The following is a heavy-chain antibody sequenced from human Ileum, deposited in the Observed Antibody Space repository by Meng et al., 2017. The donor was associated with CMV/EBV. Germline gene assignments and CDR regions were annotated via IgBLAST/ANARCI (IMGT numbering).Heavy chain of an antibody. CDR2: MYFSGIA. D-gene: IGHD1-26*01. Sequence: QIQLPESGPGLVKPAETLSLTCTASGAPISSGSHSWAWFRQPPGKRLEWIGSMYFSGIADYNPSLKSRVTISLHATQKQFSLRLTSVTAADSAVYFCARDLTNKWFYYWGQETLVTSPQ. CDR3: ARDLTNKWFYY. CDR1: GAPISSGSHS. J-gene: IGHJ4*02. V-gene: IGHV4-39*07.